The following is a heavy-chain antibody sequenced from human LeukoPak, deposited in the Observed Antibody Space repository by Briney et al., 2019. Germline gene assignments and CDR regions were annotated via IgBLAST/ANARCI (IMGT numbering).Heavy chain of an antibody. CDR3: AKESCGGDCYLRYFQH. J-gene: IGHJ1*01. D-gene: IGHD2-21*01. Sequence: GGSLRLSCAASGFTFSSYGMHWVRQAPGKGLEWVAFIRYDGSNKYYADSVKGRFTISRDNSKNTLYLQMNSLRAEDTAVYYCAKESCGGDCYLRYFQHWGQGTLVTVSS. V-gene: IGHV3-30*02. CDR2: IRYDGSNK. CDR1: GFTFSSYG.